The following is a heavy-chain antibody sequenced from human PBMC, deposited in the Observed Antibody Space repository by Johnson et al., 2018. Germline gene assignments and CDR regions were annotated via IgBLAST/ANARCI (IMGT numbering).Heavy chain of an antibody. Sequence: VQLVETGGGVVQPGRSLRLSCAASGFTFSSYAIHWVRQAPGKGLEWVALISYDGSNKYYADSVKGRFTISRDNSKNTLYLQMSSLGPGDTALYYCASENGYGAFEVWGQGTMVTVSS. CDR3: ASENGYGAFEV. CDR2: ISYDGSNK. V-gene: IGHV3-30*03. CDR1: GFTFSSYA. J-gene: IGHJ3*01. D-gene: IGHD5-18*01.